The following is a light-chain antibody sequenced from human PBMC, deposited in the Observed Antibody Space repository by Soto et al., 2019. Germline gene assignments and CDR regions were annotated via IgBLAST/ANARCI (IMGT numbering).Light chain of an antibody. Sequence: EIVLTQSPATLSVSPGERATLSCRASQSVSSNLAWYQQKPGQAPRLLIYDASTRATGIPARFSGSGSGTESTLTISSLQSEDFAVYYCQQYNNWLRTFGQGTKVDIK. CDR2: DAS. J-gene: IGKJ1*01. V-gene: IGKV3-15*01. CDR1: QSVSSN. CDR3: QQYNNWLRT.